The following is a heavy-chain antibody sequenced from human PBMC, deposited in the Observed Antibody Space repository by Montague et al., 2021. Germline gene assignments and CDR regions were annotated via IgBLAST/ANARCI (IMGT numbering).Heavy chain of an antibody. Sequence: SQTLSLTCTVSRSLINSDYYCGWIRQPPGKGLEWMGGVSHGGRTYYNPSLKSRDTISVDTSNNHFSLKLSSVTAADTAMYYCARERDRYYYMDIWGKGTTITVSS. CDR2: VSHGGRT. J-gene: IGHJ6*03. V-gene: IGHV4-38-2*02. CDR1: RSLINSDYY. CDR3: ARERDRYYYMDI.